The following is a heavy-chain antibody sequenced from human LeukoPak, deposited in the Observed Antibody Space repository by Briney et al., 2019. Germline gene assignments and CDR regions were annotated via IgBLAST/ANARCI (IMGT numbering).Heavy chain of an antibody. J-gene: IGHJ4*02. CDR1: GFTFGDYA. Sequence: GGSLRVSCTASGFTFGDYAMSWLRQAPGKGLEWGGFIRSKAYGGTTEYAASVKGRFTISSDDSKSVAYLQLNSLKTEDTGVYYCTRGSCSGDSCYFNFDYWGQGTLVTVSS. V-gene: IGHV3-49*03. CDR3: TRGSCSGDSCYFNFDY. D-gene: IGHD2-15*01. CDR2: IRSKAYGGTT.